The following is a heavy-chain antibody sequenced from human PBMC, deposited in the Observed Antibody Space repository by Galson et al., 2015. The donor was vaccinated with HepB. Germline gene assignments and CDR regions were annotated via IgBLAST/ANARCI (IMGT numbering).Heavy chain of an antibody. J-gene: IGHJ6*02. V-gene: IGHV3-21*01. D-gene: IGHD2-2*02. CDR3: ARDGIVVVPAAIEPYYYYYGMDV. CDR2: ISSSSSYI. CDR1: GFTFSSYS. Sequence: SLRLSCAASGFTFSSYSMNWVRQAPGKGLEWVSSISSSSSYIYYADSVKGRFTISRDNAKNSLYLQMNSLRAEDTAVYYCARDGIVVVPAAIEPYYYYYGMDVWGQGTTVTVSS.